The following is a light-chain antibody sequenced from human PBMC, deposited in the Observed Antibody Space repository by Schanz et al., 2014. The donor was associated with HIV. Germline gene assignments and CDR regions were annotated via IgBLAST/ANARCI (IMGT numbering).Light chain of an antibody. CDR1: QSVSGDY. J-gene: IGKJ4*01. CDR2: GAS. Sequence: EIVLTQSPGTLSLSPGERATLSCRASQSVSGDYFAWYQQKPGQAPRLLIYGASSRAAGIPDRFSGSGSGTDFTLTVSRLEPEDFALYYCQQYGSSPLTFGGGTKVEMK. CDR3: QQYGSSPLT. V-gene: IGKV3-20*01.